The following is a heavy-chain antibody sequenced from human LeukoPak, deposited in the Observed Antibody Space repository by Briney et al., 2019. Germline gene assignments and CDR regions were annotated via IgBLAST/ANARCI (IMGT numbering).Heavy chain of an antibody. V-gene: IGHV4-59*08. CDR1: GGSMNSYY. CDR3: ERHVWVQPFEY. D-gene: IGHD1-1*01. Sequence: SETLSLTCSVSGGSMNSYYWSWIRQSPGKGLEWIGYIYYSGSTNYNPSLKSRVTISVDTSKNQFSLKLSSVTAARTAIYYCERHVWVQPFEYWGQGALFTVSS. J-gene: IGHJ4*02. CDR2: IYYSGST.